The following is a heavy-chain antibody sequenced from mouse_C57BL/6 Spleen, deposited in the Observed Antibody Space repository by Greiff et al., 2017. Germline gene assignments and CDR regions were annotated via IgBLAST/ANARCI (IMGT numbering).Heavy chain of an antibody. CDR3: ARHDYDSAMDY. D-gene: IGHD2-4*01. Sequence: EVKLQESGPGLVKPSQSLSLTCSVTGYSITSGYYWNWIRQFPGNKLEWMGYISYDGSNNYNPSLKNRISITRDTSKNQFFLKLNSVTTEDTATYYCARHDYDSAMDYWGQGTSVTVSS. CDR2: ISYDGSN. J-gene: IGHJ4*01. CDR1: GYSITSGYY. V-gene: IGHV3-6*01.